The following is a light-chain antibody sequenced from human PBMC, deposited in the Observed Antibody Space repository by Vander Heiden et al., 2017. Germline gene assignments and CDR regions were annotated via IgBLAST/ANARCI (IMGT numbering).Light chain of an antibody. CDR1: QSLLHSNGYNY. CDR3: RRGLQTAWT. CDR2: LGS. J-gene: IGKJ1*01. Sequence: SVMTQSPLSLPVTPGAPASISCRSSQSLLHSNGYNYLDWYLQKPGQAPQLLIYLGSNRASGVPDRFSGSGSGTDFTLKISRVEAEDVGVYYCRRGLQTAWTFGQGTKVEIK. V-gene: IGKV2-28*01.